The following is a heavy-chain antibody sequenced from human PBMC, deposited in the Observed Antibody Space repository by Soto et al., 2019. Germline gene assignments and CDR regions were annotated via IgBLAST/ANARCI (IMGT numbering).Heavy chain of an antibody. CDR2: IYYSGST. D-gene: IGHD3-9*01. Sequence: SETLSLTCTVSGGSIISYYWSWIRQPPGKGLEWIGYIYYSGSTNYNPSLKSRVTISVDTSKNQFSLKLSSVTAADTAVYYCARNGDILTGYALDYWGQGTLVTVSS. CDR3: ARNGDILTGYALDY. J-gene: IGHJ4*02. CDR1: GGSIISYY. V-gene: IGHV4-59*01.